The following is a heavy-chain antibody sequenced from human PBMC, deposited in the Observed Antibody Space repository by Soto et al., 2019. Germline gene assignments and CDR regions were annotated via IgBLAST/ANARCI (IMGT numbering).Heavy chain of an antibody. Sequence: SETLTLTCTVSGGSISSYYWSWIRQPPGKGLERIGYIYYSGSTNYNPSLKSRVTISVDTSKNQFSLKLSSVTAADTAVYYCAREKRYDYIWGSYRSDAFDIWGQGTMVTVSS. D-gene: IGHD3-16*02. V-gene: IGHV4-59*01. CDR2: IYYSGST. CDR1: GGSISSYY. J-gene: IGHJ3*02. CDR3: AREKRYDYIWGSYRSDAFDI.